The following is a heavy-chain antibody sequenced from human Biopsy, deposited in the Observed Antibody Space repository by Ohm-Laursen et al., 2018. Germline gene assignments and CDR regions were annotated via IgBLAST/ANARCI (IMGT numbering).Heavy chain of an antibody. J-gene: IGHJ4*02. V-gene: IGHV3-30*18. CDR2: ISGDGNDQ. CDR1: GFPFSNFG. D-gene: IGHD5-24*01. Sequence: SLRLSCAASGFPFSNFGIHWIRQAPGKGLEWGALISGDGNDQFYAESAKGRFTVSRDNSKNTVDLQMNNLKTEDTAVYYCAKDWLQSWYFDHWGQGTLVTVSS. CDR3: AKDWLQSWYFDH.